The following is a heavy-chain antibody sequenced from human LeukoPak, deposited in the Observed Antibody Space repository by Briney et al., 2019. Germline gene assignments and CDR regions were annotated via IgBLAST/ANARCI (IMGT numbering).Heavy chain of an antibody. CDR1: GGTFSSYA. D-gene: IGHD5-18*01. J-gene: IGHJ4*02. CDR2: IIPIFGTA. V-gene: IGHV1-69*13. CDR3: AREGYSYGYNLDY. Sequence: SVKVSCKASGGTFSSYAISWVRQAPGQGLEWMGGIIPIFGTANYAQKFRGRVTITADESTSTAYMELSSLRSEDTAVYYCAREGYSYGYNLDYWGQGTLVTVSS.